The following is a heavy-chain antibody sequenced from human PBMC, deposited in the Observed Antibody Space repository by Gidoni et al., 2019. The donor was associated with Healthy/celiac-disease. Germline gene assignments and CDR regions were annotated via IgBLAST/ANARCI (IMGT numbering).Heavy chain of an antibody. CDR3: ARVSHYYDSSARGAFDI. D-gene: IGHD3-22*01. J-gene: IGHJ3*02. V-gene: IGHV4-59*01. CDR2: IYYSGST. Sequence: QVQLQESGPGLVKPSETLSLTCTVSGGSISSYYWSWIRQPPGKGLEWIGYIYYSGSTNYNPSLKSRVTISVDTSKNQFSLKLSSVTAADTAVYYCARVSHYYDSSARGAFDIWGQGTMVTVSS. CDR1: GGSISSYY.